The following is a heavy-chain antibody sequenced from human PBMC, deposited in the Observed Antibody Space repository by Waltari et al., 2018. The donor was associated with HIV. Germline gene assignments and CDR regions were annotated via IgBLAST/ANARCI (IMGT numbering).Heavy chain of an antibody. Sequence: QVQLQESGPGLVKPSETLSLTCTVSGGSISSYYWSWIRQPPGKGLEWIGYIYYSGSTNYNPSLKSRVTISVDTSKNQFSLKLSSVTAADTAVYYCARAWGSGDYGYGFWGQGTLVTVSS. CDR1: GGSISSYY. CDR2: IYYSGST. J-gene: IGHJ4*02. V-gene: IGHV4-59*01. D-gene: IGHD4-17*01. CDR3: ARAWGSGDYGYGF.